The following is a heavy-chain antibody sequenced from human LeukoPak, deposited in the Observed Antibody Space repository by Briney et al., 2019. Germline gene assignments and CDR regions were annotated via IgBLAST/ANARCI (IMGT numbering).Heavy chain of an antibody. V-gene: IGHV3-23*01. Sequence: SGGSLRLSCAASGFTFNNYAMSWVRQAPGKGLEWVSGISSSGGNTYYADSVKGRFTISRDNSKNTLSLQMNSLRAEDTAVYYCAKDFSFNVVLPSAIYFDYWGQGTLVTVSS. D-gene: IGHD2-2*01. J-gene: IGHJ4*02. CDR3: AKDFSFNVVLPSAIYFDY. CDR2: ISSSGGNT. CDR1: GFTFNNYA.